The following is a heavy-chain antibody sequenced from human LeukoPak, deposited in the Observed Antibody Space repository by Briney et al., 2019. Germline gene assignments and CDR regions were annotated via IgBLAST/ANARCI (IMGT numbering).Heavy chain of an antibody. J-gene: IGHJ5*02. CDR3: AMGSDVGRIAAGGWFDP. D-gene: IGHD6-13*01. CDR2: INPNSGAT. CDR1: GYTFSGYY. V-gene: IGHV1-2*02. Sequence: ASVKVSCKASGYTFSGYYVRWVRQAPGQGLECMGWINPNSGATNYAPNFQGRVTMTRDTSVSTAYMELSGLTFDDTAVYYCAMGSDVGRIAAGGWFDPWGQGTLVTVSS.